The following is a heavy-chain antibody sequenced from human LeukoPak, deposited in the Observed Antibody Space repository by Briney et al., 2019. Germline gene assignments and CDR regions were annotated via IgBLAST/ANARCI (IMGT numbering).Heavy chain of an antibody. D-gene: IGHD2-15*01. CDR3: ARLRGYCSGGSCSRPRSTWFDP. CDR1: GFTFSSYW. Sequence: GGSLRLSCVASGFTFSSYWMTWVRQAPGKGLEWVANIKTDGSQIYYVDSVKGRFTISRDNAKNSLYLQMNSLRAEDTAVYYCARLRGYCSGGSCSRPRSTWFDPWGQGTLVTVSS. J-gene: IGHJ5*02. V-gene: IGHV3-7*01. CDR2: IKTDGSQI.